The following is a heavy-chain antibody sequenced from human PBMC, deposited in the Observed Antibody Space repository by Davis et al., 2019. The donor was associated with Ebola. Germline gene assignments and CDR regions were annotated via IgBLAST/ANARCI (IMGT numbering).Heavy chain of an antibody. CDR1: GFTFSSYW. Sequence: PGGSLRLSCAASGFTFSSYWMHWVRQAPGKGLVWVSRINSDGSSTSYADSVKGRFTISRDNAKNSLYLQMNSLRAEDTALYYCAKEAIMVQGFDYWGQGTLVTVSS. CDR2: INSDGSST. V-gene: IGHV3-74*01. J-gene: IGHJ4*02. CDR3: AKEAIMVQGFDY. D-gene: IGHD3-10*01.